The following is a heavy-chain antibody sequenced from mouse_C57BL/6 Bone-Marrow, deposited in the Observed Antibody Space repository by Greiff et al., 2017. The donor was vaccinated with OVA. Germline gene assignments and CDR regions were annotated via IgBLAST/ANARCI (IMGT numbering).Heavy chain of an antibody. V-gene: IGHV6-6*01. CDR3: TREGYYADAMDY. J-gene: IGHJ4*01. Sequence: EVKLMESGGGLVQPGGSMKLSCAASGFTFSDAWMDWVRQSPEKGLEWVAEIRNKANNHATYYAESVKGRFTISRDDSKSSVYLQMNSLRAEDTGIYYCTREGYYADAMDYWGQGTSVTVSS. CDR2: IRNKANNHAT. D-gene: IGHD2-3*01. CDR1: GFTFSDAW.